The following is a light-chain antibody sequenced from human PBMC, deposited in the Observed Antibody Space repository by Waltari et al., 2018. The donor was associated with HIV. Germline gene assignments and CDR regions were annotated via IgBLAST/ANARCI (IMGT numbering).Light chain of an antibody. CDR3: QSSDSTLSGSV. Sequence: QSVLTQPPSVSGAPGPRLTLSRPGRRSHIGTHALHWYQQLPGTAPRLLLYNTNSRPSGVPDRFSGSKSGTSASLAINGLQAEDEADYYCQSSDSTLSGSVFGGGTKLTVV. CDR2: NTN. J-gene: IGLJ2*01. CDR1: RSHIGTHA. V-gene: IGLV1-40*01.